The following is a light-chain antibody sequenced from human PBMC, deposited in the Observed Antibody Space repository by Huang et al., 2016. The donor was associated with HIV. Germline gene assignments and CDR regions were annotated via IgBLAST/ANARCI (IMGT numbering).Light chain of an antibody. CDR2: WAS. CDR1: QSLLSRSNNKNY. V-gene: IGKV4-1*01. CDR3: QQYYNTPFT. Sequence: DIVMTQSPDSLAVSLGERAALNGKSSQSLLSRSNNKNYVAWYQQKTGQPPKLLIYWASTRESGVPDRVRGSGSGTDFTLTISSLQAADVAVYYCQQYYNTPFTFGPGTKVDIK. J-gene: IGKJ3*01.